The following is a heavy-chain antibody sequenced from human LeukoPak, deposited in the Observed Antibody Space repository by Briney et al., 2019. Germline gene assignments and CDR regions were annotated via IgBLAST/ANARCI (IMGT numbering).Heavy chain of an antibody. Sequence: PGGSLRLSCSVSGFTFSTYVMHWVRQAPGKGLEYVSAISSNGDHTYYADSVKGRFTSSRDNSKNTLYLQMSILRADDTAVYYCMRGTGYWGQGTRVTVSS. CDR1: GFTFSTYV. J-gene: IGHJ4*02. CDR3: MRGTGY. V-gene: IGHV3-64D*06. CDR2: ISSNGDHT.